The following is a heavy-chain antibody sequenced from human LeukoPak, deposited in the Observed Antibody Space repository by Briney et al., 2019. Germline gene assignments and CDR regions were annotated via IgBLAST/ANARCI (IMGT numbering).Heavy chain of an antibody. Sequence: GGSLRLSRAASGFTFSTYWMSWVRQAPGKGLEWVANIKEDGSEINYADSVRGRFTISRDNAKNSLYLQMNSLRAEDTAVYYCARGYTCGYWGQGTLVIVSS. V-gene: IGHV3-7*04. CDR3: ARGYTCGY. CDR2: IKEDGSEI. J-gene: IGHJ4*02. D-gene: IGHD5-18*01. CDR1: GFTFSTYW.